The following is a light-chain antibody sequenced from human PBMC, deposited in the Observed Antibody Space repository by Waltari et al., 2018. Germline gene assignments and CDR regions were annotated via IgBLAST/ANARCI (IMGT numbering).Light chain of an antibody. CDR2: HSS. V-gene: IGKV1-12*01. Sequence: EIDMTQYPSSVSASVGDRVSMSCRASQDISTSLAWYQQKSGKPPSLLIYHSSTLQSGVPSRFSGAGTGTDFTLTINNLHPEDFATYFCQQGDTSPPTFGPGTKVELK. CDR1: QDISTS. CDR3: QQGDTSPPT. J-gene: IGKJ1*01.